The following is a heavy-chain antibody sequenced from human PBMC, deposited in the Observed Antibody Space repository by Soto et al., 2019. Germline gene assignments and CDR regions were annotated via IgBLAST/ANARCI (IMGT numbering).Heavy chain of an antibody. V-gene: IGHV3-30*03. Sequence: GGSLRLSCAASGFTFSSYGMHWVRQAPGKGLEWVAVISYDGSNKYYADSVKGRFTISRDNSKNTLYLQMNSLRAEDTAVYYCARRSSYGDAGGYYYYMDVWGKGTTVTVSS. D-gene: IGHD4-17*01. CDR2: ISYDGSNK. CDR3: ARRSSYGDAGGYYYYMDV. J-gene: IGHJ6*03. CDR1: GFTFSSYG.